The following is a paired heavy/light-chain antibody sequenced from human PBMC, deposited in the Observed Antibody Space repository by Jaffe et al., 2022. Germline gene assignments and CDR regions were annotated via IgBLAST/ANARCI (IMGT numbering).Heavy chain of an antibody. D-gene: IGHD3-10*01. V-gene: IGHV3-43D*04. CDR1: GFRFDDYG. J-gene: IGHJ4*02. CDR2: ISWDGGSI. Sequence: EVQLVESGGVVVQPGGSLRLSCAASGFRFDDYGMHWVRQAPGKGLEWVSLISWDGGSIYYADSVKGRFTISRDNSKNSLYLQMNSLRPEDTALYYCAKDGYYGSGSYSPWYFDYWGQGTLVTVSS. CDR3: AKDGYYGSGSYSPWYFDY.
Light chain of an antibody. CDR1: SSDVGGYDY. CDR2: EVN. V-gene: IGLV2-8*01. CDR3: SSYAGFNKGV. Sequence: QSALTQPPSASGSPGQSVTISCTGTSSDVGGYDYVSWYQQHPGKAPKLMIYEVNKRPSGVPDRFSGSKSGNTASLTVSGLQAEDEADYYCSSYAGFNKGVFGTGTKVTVL. J-gene: IGLJ1*01.